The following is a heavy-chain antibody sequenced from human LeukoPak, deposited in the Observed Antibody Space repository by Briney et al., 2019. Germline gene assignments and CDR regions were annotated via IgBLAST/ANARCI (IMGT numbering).Heavy chain of an antibody. CDR1: GGSISSSSYY. D-gene: IGHD2-15*01. CDR2: IYYSGST. CDR3: ARARGERYCSGGSCYSVRYFDY. Sequence: PSETLSLTCTVSGGSISSSSYYWGWIRQPPGKGLEWIGSIYYSGSTYYNPSLKSRVTISVDTSKNQFSLKLSSVTAADTGVYYCARARGERYCSGGSCYSVRYFDYWGQGTLVTVSS. J-gene: IGHJ4*02. V-gene: IGHV4-39*07.